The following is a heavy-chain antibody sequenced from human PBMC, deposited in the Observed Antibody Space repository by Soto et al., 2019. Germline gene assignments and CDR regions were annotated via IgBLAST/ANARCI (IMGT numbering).Heavy chain of an antibody. V-gene: IGHV4-34*01. D-gene: IGHD2-2*01. CDR1: GGSFSGYY. CDR2: INHSGST. CDR3: ARGGPAVVPAAYEPFDY. Sequence: SETLSLTCAVYGGSFSGYYWSWIRQPPGKGLEWIGEINHSGSTNYNPSLKSRVTISVDTSKNQFSLKLSSVTAADTAVYYCARGGPAVVPAAYEPFDYWGQGTLVTVSS. J-gene: IGHJ4*02.